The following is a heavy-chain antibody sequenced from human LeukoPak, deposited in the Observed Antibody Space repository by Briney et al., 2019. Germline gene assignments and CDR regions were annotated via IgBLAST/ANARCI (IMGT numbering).Heavy chain of an antibody. V-gene: IGHV1-69*13. CDR2: IIPIFGTA. CDR1: GGAFSSYA. CDR3: AGGGQYCSGGSCLDY. Sequence: SVKVSCKASGGAFSSYAISWVRQAPGQGLEWMGGIIPIFGTANYAQKFQGRVTITADESTSTAYMELSSLRSEDTAVYYCAGGGQYCSGGSCLDYWGQGTLVTVSS. J-gene: IGHJ4*02. D-gene: IGHD2-15*01.